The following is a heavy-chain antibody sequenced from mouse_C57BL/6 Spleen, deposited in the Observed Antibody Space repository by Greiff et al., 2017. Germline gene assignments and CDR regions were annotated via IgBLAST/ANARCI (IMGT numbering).Heavy chain of an antibody. CDR3: ARGDGYFDY. Sequence: VQLQQPGAELVKPGASVKLSCKASGYTFTSYWMHWVKQRPGQGLEWIGMIHPNSGSTNYKEKFKSKATLTVDKSSSTAYMQLSSLTSEDSAVYYCARGDGYFDYWGQGTTLTVSS. V-gene: IGHV1-64*01. CDR1: GYTFTSYW. D-gene: IGHD3-3*01. J-gene: IGHJ2*01. CDR2: IHPNSGST.